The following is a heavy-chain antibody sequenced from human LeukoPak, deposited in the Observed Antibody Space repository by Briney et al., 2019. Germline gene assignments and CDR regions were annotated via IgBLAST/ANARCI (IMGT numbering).Heavy chain of an antibody. D-gene: IGHD6-19*01. CDR2: IRLSDSDT. CDR3: VRHRGGSGWNFDY. CDR1: GDSITNYW. V-gene: IGHV5-51*01. Sequence: GESLKISCKGSGDSITNYWIGWVRQMPGKGLEWMGIIRLSDSDTRYSPSFQGQVTISADESITTAYVQWSSLKASDTAMYYCVRHRGGSGWNFDYWGQGALVTVSS. J-gene: IGHJ4*02.